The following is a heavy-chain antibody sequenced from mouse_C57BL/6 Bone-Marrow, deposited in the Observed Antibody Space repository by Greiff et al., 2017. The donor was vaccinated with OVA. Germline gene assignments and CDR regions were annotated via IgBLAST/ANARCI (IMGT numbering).Heavy chain of an antibody. Sequence: VQLQQSGAELARPGASVKLSCTASGYTFTSYGISWVKQRTGQGLEWIGEIYPRSGNTYYNEKFKGKATLTADKSSSTAYMALRSLTSEDSAVYFCARGYYGSSYYFDYWGQGTTLTVSS. D-gene: IGHD1-1*01. V-gene: IGHV1-81*01. J-gene: IGHJ2*01. CDR1: GYTFTSYG. CDR2: IYPRSGNT. CDR3: ARGYYGSSYYFDY.